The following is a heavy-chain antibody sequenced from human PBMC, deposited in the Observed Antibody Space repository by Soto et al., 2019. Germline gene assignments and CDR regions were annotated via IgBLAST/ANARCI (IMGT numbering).Heavy chain of an antibody. V-gene: IGHV1-3*01. CDR1: GYTFTSYA. Sequence: QVQLVQSGAEVKKPGASVKVSCKASGYTFTSYAMHWVRQAPGQRLEWMGWINAGNGNTKYSQKFQGRVTITRDTSASTAYMELSSLRSEDTAVYYCAREYCGGDCYHFDYWGQGTLVTVSS. D-gene: IGHD2-21*02. CDR2: INAGNGNT. CDR3: AREYCGGDCYHFDY. J-gene: IGHJ4*02.